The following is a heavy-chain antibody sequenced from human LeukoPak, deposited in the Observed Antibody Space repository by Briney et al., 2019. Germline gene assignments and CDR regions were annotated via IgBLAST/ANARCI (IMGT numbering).Heavy chain of an antibody. CDR1: GFTFDDYG. Sequence: GGSLRLSCAASGFTFDDYGMSWVRQVPGKGLEWVSGLNWNGGSTSYADSVKGRFTISRDNAKNSLYLQMNSLRAEDTALYYCARGPYYTSTWYDPRFDYWGQGTLVTVSS. V-gene: IGHV3-20*04. CDR2: LNWNGGST. J-gene: IGHJ4*02. D-gene: IGHD6-13*01. CDR3: ARGPYYTSTWYDPRFDY.